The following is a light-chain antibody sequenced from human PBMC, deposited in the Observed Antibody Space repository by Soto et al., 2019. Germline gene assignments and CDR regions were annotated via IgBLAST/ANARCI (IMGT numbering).Light chain of an antibody. V-gene: IGLV4-69*01. J-gene: IGLJ2*01. Sequence: QAVVTQSPSASASLGASVKLTCTLSSGHSSYAIAWHQQQPEKGPRYLMKLNSDGSHTKADGIPDRFSGSSSGAERYLTISSLQSEDEADYYCQTWGTGIHVVFGGGTQLTV. CDR2: LNSDGSH. CDR3: QTWGTGIHVV. CDR1: SGHSSYA.